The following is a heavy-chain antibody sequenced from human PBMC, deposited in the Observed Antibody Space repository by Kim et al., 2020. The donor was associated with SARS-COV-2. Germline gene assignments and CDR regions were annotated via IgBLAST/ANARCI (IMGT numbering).Heavy chain of an antibody. CDR2: TGTYGDT. Sequence: GGSLRLSCAASGFTFRNFDMNWVRQAPGKGLEWVSATGTYGDTYYAVSVKGRFIVSREDAKSSFYLQMSSLTAGDTAVYYCARSNAASRFRMDVWGRGTT. V-gene: IGHV3-13*04. CDR3: ARSNAASRFRMDV. D-gene: IGHD3-3*01. J-gene: IGHJ6*02. CDR1: GFTFRNFD.